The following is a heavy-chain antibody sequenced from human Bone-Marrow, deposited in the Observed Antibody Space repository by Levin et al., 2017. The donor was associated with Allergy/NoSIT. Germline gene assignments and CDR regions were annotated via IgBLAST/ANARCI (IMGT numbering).Heavy chain of an antibody. Sequence: KGLVWVARISSDGSGASYANSVRGRFTISRDNAKSTLYLQMNSLRVEDTAMFYCARTFDYDVLTGLDYWGQGALVTVSS. D-gene: IGHD3-9*01. CDR3: ARTFDYDVLTGLDY. J-gene: IGHJ4*02. V-gene: IGHV3-74*01. CDR2: ISSDGSGA.